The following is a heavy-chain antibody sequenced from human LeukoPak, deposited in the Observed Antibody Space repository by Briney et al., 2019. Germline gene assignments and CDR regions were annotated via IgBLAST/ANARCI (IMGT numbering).Heavy chain of an antibody. CDR1: GFTIRDYW. CDR3: ARDLYYFDRSGYYASDL. V-gene: IGHV3-7*01. Sequence: GGSLRLSCAASGFTIRDYWISWVRQAPGKGLEWVANINQDGSEKHYVDSLRGRFTISRDNAKNSLYLQMNSLRAEDTAVYFCARDLYYFDRSGYYASDLWGQGTLVTVSS. J-gene: IGHJ5*02. CDR2: INQDGSEK. D-gene: IGHD3-22*01.